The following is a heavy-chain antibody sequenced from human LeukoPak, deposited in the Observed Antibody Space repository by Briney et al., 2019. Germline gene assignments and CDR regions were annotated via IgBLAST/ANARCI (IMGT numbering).Heavy chain of an antibody. Sequence: RTGGSLRLSCAASGFTFDDYGMSWVRQAPGKGLEWVSGINWNGGSTGYADSVKGRFTISRDNAKNSLYLQMNSLRAEDTAVYYCARMQYGRYFDWFAPSLDYWGQGTLVTVSS. D-gene: IGHD3-9*01. V-gene: IGHV3-20*04. J-gene: IGHJ4*02. CDR2: INWNGGST. CDR1: GFTFDDYG. CDR3: ARMQYGRYFDWFAPSLDY.